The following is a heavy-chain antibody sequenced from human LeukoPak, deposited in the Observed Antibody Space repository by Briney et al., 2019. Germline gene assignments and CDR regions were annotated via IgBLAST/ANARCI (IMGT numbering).Heavy chain of an antibody. Sequence: GRSLRLSCDASGFTFRTYWMTWVRQAPGKGLEWVANIKQDGREQNYVGSVKGRFTISRDNAKNSLYLQMNSLRAEDTAVYYCARDAGNSGYDLFDYWGQGTLVTVSS. CDR3: ARDAGNSGYDLFDY. V-gene: IGHV3-7*05. CDR2: IKQDGREQ. D-gene: IGHD5-12*01. CDR1: GFTFRTYW. J-gene: IGHJ4*02.